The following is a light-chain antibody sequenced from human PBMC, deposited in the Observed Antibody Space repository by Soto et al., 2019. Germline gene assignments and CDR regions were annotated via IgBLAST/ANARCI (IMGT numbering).Light chain of an antibody. Sequence: QSVLTQPPSVSEAPGQRVTISCTGSSSNIGAGYEAHWYQQVPGTAPKLLIYESNNRPSGVPVRFSGSKSGTSASLAITGLQAEDEAEYYCQSYDSSLSGYVFGTGTKVTVL. CDR1: SSNIGAGYE. V-gene: IGLV1-40*01. CDR2: ESN. CDR3: QSYDSSLSGYV. J-gene: IGLJ1*01.